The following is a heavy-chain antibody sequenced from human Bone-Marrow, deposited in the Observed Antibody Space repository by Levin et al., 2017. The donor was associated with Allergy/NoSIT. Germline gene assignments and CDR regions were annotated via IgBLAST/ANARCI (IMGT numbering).Heavy chain of an antibody. D-gene: IGHD3-3*01. CDR1: GFTFSSYA. Sequence: GGSLRLSCAASGFTFSSYAMSWVRQAPGKGLEWVSAISGSGGSTYYADSVKGRFTISRDNSKNTLYLQMNSLRAEDTAVYYCAKGGNDFWSGLYYYYGMDVWGQGTTVTVSS. V-gene: IGHV3-23*01. CDR3: AKGGNDFWSGLYYYYGMDV. J-gene: IGHJ6*02. CDR2: ISGSGGST.